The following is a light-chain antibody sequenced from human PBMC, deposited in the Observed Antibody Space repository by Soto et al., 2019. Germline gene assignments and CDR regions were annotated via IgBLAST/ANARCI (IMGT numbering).Light chain of an antibody. V-gene: IGLV2-14*01. J-gene: IGLJ2*01. CDR3: SSYTSSSTLVV. CDR1: SSDVGGYNY. CDR2: DVS. Sequence: QSALTQPASVSGSPGQSVTISCTGTSSDVGGYNYVSCYHQHPGKAPKLLIYDVSKRPSGVSDRFSGSKSGNTASLTISGLQAEDEADYYCSSYTSSSTLVVFGGGTKLTVL.